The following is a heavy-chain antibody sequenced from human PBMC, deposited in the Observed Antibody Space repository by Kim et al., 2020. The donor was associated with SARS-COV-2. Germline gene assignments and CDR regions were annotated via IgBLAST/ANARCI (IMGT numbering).Heavy chain of an antibody. V-gene: IGHV3-30*02. D-gene: IGHD6-13*01. CDR3: AKGYSSTWYHFDD. J-gene: IGHJ4*02. Sequence: YEDSGKGQFTIHRYNSKNTPYQQMNSLRPEDTAVYYCAKGYSSTWYHFDDWGQGSLVTVSS.